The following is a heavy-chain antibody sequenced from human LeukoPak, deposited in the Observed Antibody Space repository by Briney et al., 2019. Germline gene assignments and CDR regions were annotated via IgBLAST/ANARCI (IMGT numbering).Heavy chain of an antibody. CDR2: INPNSGGT. V-gene: IGHV1-2*02. CDR1: GYTFTGYY. CDR3: AREEDSRDYYDSSGLLDY. J-gene: IGHJ4*02. Sequence: ASVKVSCKASGYTFTGYYMHWVRQAPGQGLEWMGWINPNSGGTNYAQKFQGRVTMTRDTSISTAYMELSRLRSGDTAVYYCAREEDSRDYYDSSGLLDYWGQGTLVTVSS. D-gene: IGHD3-22*01.